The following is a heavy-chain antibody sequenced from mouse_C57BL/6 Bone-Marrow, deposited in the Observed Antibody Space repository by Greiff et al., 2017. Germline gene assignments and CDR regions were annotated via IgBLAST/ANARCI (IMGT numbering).Heavy chain of an antibody. CDR2: IYPGSGST. J-gene: IGHJ1*03. V-gene: IGHV1-55*01. D-gene: IGHD1-1*01. Sequence: VQLQQPGAELVKPGASVKMSCKASGYTFTSYWITWVKQRPGQGLEWIGDIYPGSGSTNYNEKFKSKATLTVDTSSSTAYMQLSSLTSEDSAVYYCARNLLITTVVVPYWYFDVWGTGTTVTVSS. CDR3: ARNLLITTVVVPYWYFDV. CDR1: GYTFTSYW.